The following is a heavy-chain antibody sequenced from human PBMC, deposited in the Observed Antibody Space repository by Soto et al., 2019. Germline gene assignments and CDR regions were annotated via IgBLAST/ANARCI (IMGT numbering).Heavy chain of an antibody. D-gene: IGHD1-26*01. V-gene: IGHV1-46*03. CDR1: GYTFTSYR. Sequence: GASVKVSCKASGYTFTSYRMHWVRQAPGLGLEWMGVINPSDGGTAYPQRFQGRVTMTRDTSTSTVYMELSSLTSEDRAMYHCARAQAWDIHDYWGQGILVTVSS. CDR3: ARAQAWDIHDY. CDR2: INPSDGGT. J-gene: IGHJ4*02.